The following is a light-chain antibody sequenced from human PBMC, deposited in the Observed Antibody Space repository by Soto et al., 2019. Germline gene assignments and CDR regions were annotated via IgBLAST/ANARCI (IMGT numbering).Light chain of an antibody. V-gene: IGKV1-5*01. J-gene: IGKJ2*01. CDR3: QQYYMYSYT. Sequence: DIQMTQPSTLSASVGDRVTLHCRASQSISTCLAWYQQKPGKAPKVLIYHASNLESGVPSRFSGGGSGTEFTLTISSLQPDDFATYYCQQYYMYSYTFGQGTKLDIK. CDR1: QSISTC. CDR2: HAS.